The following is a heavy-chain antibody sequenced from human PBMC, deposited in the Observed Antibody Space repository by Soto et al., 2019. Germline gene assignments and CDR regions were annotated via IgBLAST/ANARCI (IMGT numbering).Heavy chain of an antibody. CDR3: ARYSSITHLEGSFDY. D-gene: IGHD6-13*01. CDR1: GYTFTGYY. CDR2: INPNSGGT. V-gene: IGHV1-2*04. J-gene: IGHJ4*02. Sequence: GASVKVSCKASGYTFTGYYMHWVRQAPGQGLEWMGWINPNSGGTNYAQKFQGWVTMTRDTSISTAYMELSRLRSDDTAVYYCARYSSITHLEGSFDYWGQGTLVTVSS.